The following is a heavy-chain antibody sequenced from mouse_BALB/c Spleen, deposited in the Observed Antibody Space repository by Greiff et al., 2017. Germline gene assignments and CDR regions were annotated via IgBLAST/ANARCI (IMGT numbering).Heavy chain of an antibody. V-gene: IGHV1-18*01. D-gene: IGHD1-2*01. CDR3: ARDCYGLGYDMDY. CDR2: INPNNGGT. CDR1: GYTFTDYT. Sequence: VQLQQSGPELVKPGASVKISCKTSGYTFTDYTMHWVRQSPGKSLEWIGGINPNNGGTSYNQKFKGKATLTVDKSSSTAYMELRSLTSEDSAVYYCARDCYGLGYDMDYWGQGTSVTVSS. J-gene: IGHJ4*01.